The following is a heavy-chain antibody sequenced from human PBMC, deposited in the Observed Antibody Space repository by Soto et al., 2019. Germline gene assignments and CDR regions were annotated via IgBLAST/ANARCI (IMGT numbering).Heavy chain of an antibody. Sequence: DVQLLESGGDLVQPGGSLRLSCAASGGTFSSYAMSWVRQAPGKGLEWVSSVSAGGDMTYYSDSVKGRFTISRDNSNNALSLQMNSLRAEDTALYYCARGDRGGSGSPASYYYCGLDVWGQGTTVTVSS. J-gene: IGHJ6*02. D-gene: IGHD3-10*01. CDR3: ARGDRGGSGSPASYYYCGLDV. CDR1: GGTFSSYA. V-gene: IGHV3-23*01. CDR2: VSAGGDMT.